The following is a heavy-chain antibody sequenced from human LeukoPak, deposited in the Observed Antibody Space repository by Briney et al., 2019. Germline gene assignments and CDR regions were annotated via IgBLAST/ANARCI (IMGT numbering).Heavy chain of an antibody. V-gene: IGHV1-18*01. D-gene: IGHD2-2*01. CDR1: GYTFTSYG. CDR2: ISAYNGNT. CDR3: AMGVVVVPAAMGIDY. J-gene: IGHJ4*02. Sequence: GASVKVSCKASGYTFTSYGISWVRQAPGQGLEWMGWISAYNGNTNYAQKLQGRVAMTTDTSTSTAYMELSSLRSEDTAVYYCAMGVVVVPAAMGIDYWGQGTLVTVSS.